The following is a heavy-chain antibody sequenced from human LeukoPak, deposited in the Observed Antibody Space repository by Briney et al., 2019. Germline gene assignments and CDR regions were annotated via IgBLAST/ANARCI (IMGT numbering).Heavy chain of an antibody. D-gene: IGHD2-2*01. CDR2: IYTSGST. J-gene: IGHJ4*02. CDR3: ARSTSSLRSFDY. CDR1: GGSISSGSYY. Sequence: SQTLSLTCTVSGGSISSGSYYWSWIRQPAGKGLEWIGRIYTSGSTNYNPSLKSRVTISVDTSKNQFSLKLSSVTAADTAVYYCARSTSSLRSFDYWGQGTLATVSS. V-gene: IGHV4-61*02.